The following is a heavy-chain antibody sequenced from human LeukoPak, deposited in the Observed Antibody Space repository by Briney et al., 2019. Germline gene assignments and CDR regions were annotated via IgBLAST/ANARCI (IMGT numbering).Heavy chain of an antibody. CDR2: IYYSGNT. D-gene: IGHD2-15*01. CDR3: ARRLGGFDWFDP. J-gene: IGHJ5*02. Sequence: SGTLSLTCTVSGGSISSYYWSCIRQPPGKGLEWIGYIYYSGNTYYNPSLKSRVTISVDTSKNQFSLKLSSVTAADTAVYYCARRLGGFDWFDPWGQGTLVTVSS. CDR1: GGSISSYY. V-gene: IGHV4-59*08.